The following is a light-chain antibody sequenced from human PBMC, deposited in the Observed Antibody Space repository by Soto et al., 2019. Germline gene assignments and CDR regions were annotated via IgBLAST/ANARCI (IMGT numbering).Light chain of an antibody. CDR3: SSYTSSSTPYV. V-gene: IGLV2-14*01. CDR1: SSDVGGYNY. J-gene: IGLJ1*01. CDR2: EVS. Sequence: QSALTQPASVSGSPGQSITISCTGTSSDVGGYNYVSWYQQHPGKAPKLMIYEVSNRPSGVSNRFSGSKSGNTASLNISGLQAEDEADYYCSSYTSSSTPYVFGTGTKVT.